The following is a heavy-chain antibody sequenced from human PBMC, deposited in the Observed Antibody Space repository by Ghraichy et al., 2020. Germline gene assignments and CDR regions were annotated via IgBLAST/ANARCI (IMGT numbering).Heavy chain of an antibody. V-gene: IGHV3-11*06. Sequence: GESLRLSCAASGFTFSDYYMSWIRQAPGKGLEWVSYISSSSYTNYADSVKGRFTISRDNAKNSLYLQMNSLRAEDTAVYYCASPHDYGDFGAFDIWGQGTMVTVSS. CDR1: GFTFSDYY. J-gene: IGHJ3*02. D-gene: IGHD4-17*01. CDR3: ASPHDYGDFGAFDI. CDR2: ISSSSYT.